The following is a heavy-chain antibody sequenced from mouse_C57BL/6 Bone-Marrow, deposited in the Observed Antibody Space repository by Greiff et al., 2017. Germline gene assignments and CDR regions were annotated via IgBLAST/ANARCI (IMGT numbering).Heavy chain of an antibody. J-gene: IGHJ4*01. V-gene: IGHV3-6*01. Sequence: EVKLLESGPGLVKPSQSLSLTCSVTGYSITSGYYWNWIRQFPGNKLAWMGYISYDGSNNYNPSLKNRISITRDTSKNQFFLKLNSVTTEDTATYYCAREGYYYAMDYWGQGTSVTVSS. CDR3: AREGYYYAMDY. CDR2: ISYDGSN. D-gene: IGHD2-14*01. CDR1: GYSITSGYY.